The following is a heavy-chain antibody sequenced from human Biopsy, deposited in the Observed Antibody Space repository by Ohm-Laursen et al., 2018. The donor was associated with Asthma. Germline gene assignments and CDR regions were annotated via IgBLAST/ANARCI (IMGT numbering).Heavy chain of an antibody. CDR1: GYTFNSAG. CDR2: ISVYNGNT. D-gene: IGHD3-10*01. V-gene: IGHV1-18*01. J-gene: IGHJ6*02. Sequence: ASVKVSCRASGYTFNSAGITWVRQAPGQGLEWMGWISVYNGNTKVAQKLQDRVTMITDTSTSTACMELRSLRSDDTAVYFCARAVDYSHYYGIDVWGQGTTVTVS. CDR3: ARAVDYSHYYGIDV.